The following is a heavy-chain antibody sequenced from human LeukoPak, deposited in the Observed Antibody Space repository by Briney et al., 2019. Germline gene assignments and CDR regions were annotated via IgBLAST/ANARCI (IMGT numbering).Heavy chain of an antibody. CDR2: IYCSGST. Sequence: SETLSLTCTVSGGSISSSSYYWGWIRQPPGKGLEWIGSIYCSGSTYYNPSLKRRVTISVDTSKNQFSLKLSSVTAADTAVYYCARGLGGGVVTTYYYYYMDVWGKGTTVTVSS. D-gene: IGHD3-3*01. J-gene: IGHJ6*03. V-gene: IGHV4-39*07. CDR3: ARGLGGGVVTTYYYYYMDV. CDR1: GGSISSSSYY.